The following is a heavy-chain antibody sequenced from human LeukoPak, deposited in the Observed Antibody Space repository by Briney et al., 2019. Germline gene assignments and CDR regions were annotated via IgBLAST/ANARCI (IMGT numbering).Heavy chain of an antibody. Sequence: GGSLRLSCAASGFTFSSCEMNWVRQAPGKGLEWVSYISSGRTIYYADSVKGRFTISRDNAKNSLYLQMNSLRAEDTAVYYCSRGMSYHLYWGQGTLVTVST. J-gene: IGHJ4*02. CDR2: ISSGRTI. CDR1: GFTFSSCE. CDR3: SRGMSYHLY. V-gene: IGHV3-48*03. D-gene: IGHD6-13*01.